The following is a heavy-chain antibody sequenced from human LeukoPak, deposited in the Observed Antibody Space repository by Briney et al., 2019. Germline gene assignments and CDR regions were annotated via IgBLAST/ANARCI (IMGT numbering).Heavy chain of an antibody. CDR2: IYYSGST. Sequence: SETLSLTCTVSGGSTSSYWSWIRQPPGQGLEWIGYIYYSGSTSYNPSLKSRVTISLDMSKNLFSLKLTSVTAADTAVYHCARDRGYGSSSVWGQGKMVTVSS. J-gene: IGHJ3*01. D-gene: IGHD6-6*01. CDR1: GGSTSSY. CDR3: ARDRGYGSSSV. V-gene: IGHV4-59*01.